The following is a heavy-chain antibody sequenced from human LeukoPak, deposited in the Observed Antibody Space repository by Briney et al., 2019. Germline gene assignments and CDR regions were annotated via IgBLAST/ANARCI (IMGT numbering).Heavy chain of an antibody. CDR1: GFIFSDYY. CDR3: AGGGRGYSGSYFSTY. D-gene: IGHD1-26*01. V-gene: IGHV3-11*01. Sequence: GGSLRLSCAASGFIFSDYYMSWIRQAPGKGLERVSYISSSGSSIHYADSVKGRFTISGDNAKNSPFLQMNSLRVEDTAVYYCAGGGRGYSGSYFSTYWGQGTLVTVSS. CDR2: ISSSGSSI. J-gene: IGHJ4*02.